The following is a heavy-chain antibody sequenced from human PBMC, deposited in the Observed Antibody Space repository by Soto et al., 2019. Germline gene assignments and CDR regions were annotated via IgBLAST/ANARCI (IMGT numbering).Heavy chain of an antibody. CDR2: INPNTGDT. D-gene: IGHD1-26*01. J-gene: IGHJ4*02. CDR3: ARDLRGTYYFDY. Sequence: ASVKVSCKASGYTFTGYYIHWVRQAPGQGLEWMGWINPNTGDTKFAQTFQGRVTMTRDTSISTAYMDLRRLTSDDTAVYYCARDLRGTYYFDYWGQGTQVTVSS. V-gene: IGHV1-2*02. CDR1: GYTFTGYY.